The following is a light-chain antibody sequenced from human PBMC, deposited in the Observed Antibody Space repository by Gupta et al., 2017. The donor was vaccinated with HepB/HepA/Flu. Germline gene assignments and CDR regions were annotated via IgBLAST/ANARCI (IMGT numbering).Light chain of an antibody. CDR2: KVA. Sequence: DVVMTQSPLSLPVTLGQPASTSCRSSQRLVYSDRNTYFNWFQQRPGQSPRRLIYKVANRDAGVENRCSGSGSGTDFTLKISRVEAEDVGVYYCMEGTYRPLTFGGGTKVEIK. CDR3: MEGTYRPLT. V-gene: IGKV2-30*01. CDR1: QRLVYSDRNTY. J-gene: IGKJ4*01.